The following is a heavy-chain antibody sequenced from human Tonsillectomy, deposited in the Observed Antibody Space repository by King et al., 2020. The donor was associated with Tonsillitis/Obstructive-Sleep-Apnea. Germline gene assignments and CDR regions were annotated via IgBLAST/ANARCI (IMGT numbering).Heavy chain of an antibody. CDR3: TRGGGYCSSTSCYLDV. J-gene: IGHJ6*04. V-gene: IGHV3-49*04. CDR2: IRSKAYGGTT. D-gene: IGHD2-2*01. CDR1: GFTFGDYA. Sequence: VQLVESGGGLVQPGRSLRLSCTTSGFTFGDYAMSWVRQAPGKGLEWVGFIRSKAYGGTTEYAASVKGRFTISRDNSKSLAYLQMNSLKTEDTAVYYCTRGGGYCSSTSCYLDVWGKGTAVTVSS.